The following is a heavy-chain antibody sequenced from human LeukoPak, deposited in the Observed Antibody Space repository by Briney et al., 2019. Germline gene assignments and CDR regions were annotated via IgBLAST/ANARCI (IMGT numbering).Heavy chain of an antibody. CDR2: IKCKTDGGTK. CDR3: TTDCTNGVCYVMVDAS. D-gene: IGHD2-8*01. J-gene: IGHJ4*02. CDR1: GFTFCNAW. Sequence: GGSLRLSCAASGFTFCNAWMRRVRQAQRKGLEGVGRIKCKTDGGTKDYAAPVKGRFTISRDDSKNTLYLQMNSLKTEDTAVYYCTTDCTNGVCYVMVDASWGQGTLVTVSS. V-gene: IGHV3-15*01.